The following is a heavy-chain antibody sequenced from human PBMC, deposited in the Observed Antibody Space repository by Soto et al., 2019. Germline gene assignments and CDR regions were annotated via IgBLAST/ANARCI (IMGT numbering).Heavy chain of an antibody. J-gene: IGHJ3*02. CDR3: LRPYIRDGYDAFDI. CDR2: IRSKANSYAT. V-gene: IGHV3-73*01. CDR1: GFTFSGSA. Sequence: GVSMRLSCAASGFTFSGSAVHWVSRASGKGLEWVGRIRSKANSYATAYAASVKSRFTISRDDSKITAYLQMNSLKTEVTAVYFCLRPYIRDGYDAFDIWGQVTMVTVSS. D-gene: IGHD5-12*01.